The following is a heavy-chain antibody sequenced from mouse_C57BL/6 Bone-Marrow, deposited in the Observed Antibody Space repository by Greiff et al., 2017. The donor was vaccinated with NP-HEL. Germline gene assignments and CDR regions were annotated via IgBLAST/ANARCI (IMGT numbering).Heavy chain of an antibody. CDR3: AKNGGSNYWYFDV. Sequence: VKLMESGPGLVQPSQSLSITCTVSGFSLTSYGVHWVRQPPGKGLEWLGVIWSGGSTDYNAAFISRLSISKDNSKSQVFFKMNSLQADDTAIYYCAKNGGSNYWYFDVWGTGTTVTVSS. D-gene: IGHD2-5*01. J-gene: IGHJ1*03. CDR2: IWSGGST. CDR1: GFSLTSYG. V-gene: IGHV2-4*01.